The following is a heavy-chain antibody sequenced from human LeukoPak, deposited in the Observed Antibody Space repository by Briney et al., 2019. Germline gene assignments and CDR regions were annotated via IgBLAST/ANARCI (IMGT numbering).Heavy chain of an antibody. Sequence: GGSLRLSCAASGFSFSGYAMTWVRQAPGKGLEWVSGIGGTGATTYYADSVKGRFTISRDNSKNTLYLQMNSLRAEDTAVYYCAKEEVGAVAGRFDHWGQGTLVTVSS. CDR1: GFSFSGYA. J-gene: IGHJ4*02. CDR3: AKEEVGAVAGRFDH. CDR2: IGGTGATT. D-gene: IGHD6-19*01. V-gene: IGHV3-23*01.